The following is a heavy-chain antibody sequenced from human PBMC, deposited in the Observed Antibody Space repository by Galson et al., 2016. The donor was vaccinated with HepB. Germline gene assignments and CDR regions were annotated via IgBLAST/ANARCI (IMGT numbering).Heavy chain of an antibody. CDR1: GGSISSDDYY. J-gene: IGHJ3*02. V-gene: IGHV4-31*03. CDR2: IYYSGST. CDR3: ARGTANWGFLDAFDI. Sequence: PLSLTCTVSGGSISSDDYYWNWIRQHPGKGLEWIGLIYYSGSTYYNPSLKSRLIISVDTSKNQFSLKLSSVTAADTAAYYCARGTANWGFLDAFDIWGQGTMVTVSS. D-gene: IGHD7-27*01.